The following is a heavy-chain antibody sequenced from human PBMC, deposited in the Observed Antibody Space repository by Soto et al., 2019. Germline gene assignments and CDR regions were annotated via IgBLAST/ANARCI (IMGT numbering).Heavy chain of an antibody. V-gene: IGHV1-69*13. J-gene: IGHJ3*02. CDR3: ASTQPNSSSWYLEAFDI. CDR1: GGTFSSYA. Sequence: SVKVSCKASGGTFSSYAISWVRQAPGQRLEWMGGIIPIFGTANYAQKFQGRVTITADESRSTPYMELSSLRSEDTAVHYCASTQPNSSSWYLEAFDIWGQGTMVTVSS. CDR2: IIPIFGTA. D-gene: IGHD6-13*01.